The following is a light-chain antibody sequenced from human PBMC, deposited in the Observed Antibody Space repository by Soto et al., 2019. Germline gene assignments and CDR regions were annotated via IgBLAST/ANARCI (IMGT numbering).Light chain of an antibody. CDR2: EVS. J-gene: IGLJ1*01. CDR3: SLYTSSYCV. CDR1: SSDVGVYNY. V-gene: IGLV2-14*01. Sequence: QSALTQPASVSGSPGQSITISCTGTSSDVGVYNYVSWYQQHPGKAPKLMIYEVSNRPSGVSNRFSGSKSGNTASLTISGQQAEDEADYYCSLYTSSYCVFGTGTKLTVL.